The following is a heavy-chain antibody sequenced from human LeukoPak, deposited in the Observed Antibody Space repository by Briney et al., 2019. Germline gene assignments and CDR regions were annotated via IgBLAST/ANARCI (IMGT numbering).Heavy chain of an antibody. CDR3: AREARTIFDFDP. J-gene: IGHJ5*02. V-gene: IGHV4-59*01. Sequence: SETLSLTCTVSGGSISSYYWSWIRQPPGKGLEWIGYIYYSGSTNYNPSLKSRVTISVDTSKNQFSLKLSSVTAADTAVYYCAREARTIFDFDPWGQGTLVTVSS. CDR2: IYYSGST. CDR1: GGSISSYY. D-gene: IGHD3-9*01.